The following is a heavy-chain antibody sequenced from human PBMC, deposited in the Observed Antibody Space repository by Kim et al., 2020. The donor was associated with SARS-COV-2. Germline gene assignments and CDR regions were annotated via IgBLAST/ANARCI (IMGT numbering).Heavy chain of an antibody. D-gene: IGHD3-10*01. CDR2: FSYTGRA. CDR1: GGSITNYY. CDR3: ARSPGTFHGRVLGD. V-gene: IGHV4-59*01. J-gene: IGHJ4*02. Sequence: SETLSLTCSVSGGSITNYYWNWIRQPPGKALEWIGCFSYTGRADYNPSLANRVSISADTSKNQLSLKLNSVTAADTAVYYCARSPGTFHGRVLGDWGQG.